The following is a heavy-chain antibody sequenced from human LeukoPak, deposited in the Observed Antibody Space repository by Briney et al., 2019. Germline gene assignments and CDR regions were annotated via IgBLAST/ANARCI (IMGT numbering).Heavy chain of an antibody. Sequence: PSETLSLTCTVSGGSISSSSYYWGWIRQPPGKGLEWIGSIYYSGSTNYNPSLKSRVTISVDTSKNQFSLKLSSVTAADTAVYYCARGVSWIQLWHNWFDPWGQGTLVTVSS. CDR1: GGSISSSSYY. V-gene: IGHV4-39*07. CDR3: ARGVSWIQLWHNWFDP. D-gene: IGHD5-18*01. CDR2: IYYSGST. J-gene: IGHJ5*02.